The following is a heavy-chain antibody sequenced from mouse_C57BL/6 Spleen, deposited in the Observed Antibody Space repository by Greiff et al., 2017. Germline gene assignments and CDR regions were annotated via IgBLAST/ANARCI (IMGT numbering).Heavy chain of an antibody. Sequence: EVQLQQSGPELVKPGASVKISCKASGYTFTDYYMNWVKQSHGKSLEWIGDINPNNGGTSYNQKFKGKAPLTVDKSSSTAYRELRSLTSEDFAVYYWATITTVARDYYAMDYWGQGTSVTVSS. CDR1: GYTFTDYY. V-gene: IGHV1-26*01. CDR2: INPNNGGT. J-gene: IGHJ4*01. CDR3: ATITTVARDYYAMDY. D-gene: IGHD1-1*01.